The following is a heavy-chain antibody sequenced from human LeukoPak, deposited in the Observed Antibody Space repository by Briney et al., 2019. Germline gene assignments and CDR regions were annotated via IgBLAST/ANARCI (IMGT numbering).Heavy chain of an antibody. CDR1: GGSISSGSYY. CDR2: IYTSGST. J-gene: IGHJ3*02. D-gene: IGHD4-17*01. Sequence: SETLSLTCTVSGGSISSGSYYWSWIRQPAGKGLEWIGRIYTSGSTNYNPSLKSRVTISVDTSKNQFSLKLSSVTAADTAVYYCARELRAFDIWGQGTMVTVSS. CDR3: ARELRAFDI. V-gene: IGHV4-61*02.